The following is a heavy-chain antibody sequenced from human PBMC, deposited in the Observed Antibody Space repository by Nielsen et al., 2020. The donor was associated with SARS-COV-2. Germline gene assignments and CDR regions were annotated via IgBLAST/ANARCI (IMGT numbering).Heavy chain of an antibody. V-gene: IGHV3-23*01. CDR1: GFTFSNYA. CDR3: AKDPNDSTGYYIFES. D-gene: IGHD3-22*01. Sequence: GGSLRLSCVASGFTFSNYAMSWVRQAPGKGLEWVSAMSVRGDSTYYADSVKGRLTISRDNSRNTLYLQMNSLRVEDAAVYYCAKDPNDSTGYYIFESWGQGTLVTVSS. J-gene: IGHJ4*02. CDR2: MSVRGDST.